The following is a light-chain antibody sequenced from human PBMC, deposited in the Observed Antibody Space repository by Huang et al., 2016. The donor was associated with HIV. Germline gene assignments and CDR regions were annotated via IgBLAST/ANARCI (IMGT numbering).Light chain of an antibody. CDR1: QSISSW. V-gene: IGKV1-5*01. CDR3: QQYNNYPWT. CDR2: DAS. J-gene: IGKJ1*01. Sequence: DTQMTQSPSTLSAYEGERITITCRDSQSISSWLAWYQQKPGKAPNLLIYDASTLESGVPTRFSGSGSGTEFTLTISSLQPEDFATYYCQQYNNYPWTFGQGTKVEVK.